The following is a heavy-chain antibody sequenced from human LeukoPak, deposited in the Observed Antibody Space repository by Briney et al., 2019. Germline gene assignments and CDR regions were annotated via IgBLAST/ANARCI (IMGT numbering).Heavy chain of an antibody. V-gene: IGHV3-23*01. J-gene: IGHJ4*02. CDR2: ISDSGGNT. D-gene: IGHD3-16*01. CDR3: AKAANGYVWGSLSN. Sequence: PGGSLRLSCAASGFTFSSYAMNWVRQAPGKGLEWVSAISDSGGNTYYADSVKGRLTISRDNSKNTLYLQMNSLRAEDTAVYYCAKAANGYVWGSLSNWGQGTLVTVSS. CDR1: GFTFSSYA.